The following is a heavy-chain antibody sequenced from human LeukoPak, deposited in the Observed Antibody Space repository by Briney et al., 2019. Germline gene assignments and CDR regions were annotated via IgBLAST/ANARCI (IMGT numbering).Heavy chain of an antibody. D-gene: IGHD6-13*01. CDR1: GDSVSSDSTA. CDR2: TYYGSRWYN. Sequence: SQTLSLTCAITGDSVSSDSTAWNWIRLSPSRGLEWLGRTYYGSRWYNDYAASVKSRISINPDTSKNHFSLQLRSVTPEDTAVYYCARGKAAAGLQHWGQGSLVTVSS. CDR3: ARGKAAAGLQH. V-gene: IGHV6-1*01. J-gene: IGHJ1*01.